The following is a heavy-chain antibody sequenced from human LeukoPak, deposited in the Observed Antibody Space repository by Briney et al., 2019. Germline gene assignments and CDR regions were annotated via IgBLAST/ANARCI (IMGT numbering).Heavy chain of an antibody. CDR1: GGSISSGDYY. J-gene: IGHJ2*01. V-gene: IGHV4-39*02. CDR2: IYYGGST. D-gene: IGHD4-17*01. CDR3: ASQAGTATTGYWYFDL. Sequence: SQTLSLTCTVSGGSISSGDYYWSWIRQPPGKGLEWIGSIYYGGSTYYNPSLKRRVTISVDTSKNHLSLRLNSVTAADTAVYYCASQAGTATTGYWYFDLWGRGTLVTVSS.